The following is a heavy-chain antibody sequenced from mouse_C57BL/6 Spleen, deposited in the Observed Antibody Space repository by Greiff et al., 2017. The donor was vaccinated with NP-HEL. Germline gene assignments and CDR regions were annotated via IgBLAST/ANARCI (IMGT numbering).Heavy chain of an antibody. Sequence: EVQLVESGGGLVKPGGSLKLSCAASGFTFSSYAMSWVRQTPEKRLEWVATISDGGSYTNYPDNVKGRFTISRDNAKTNPYLQMSHLKAEDTAMYYCAREAHYYGSSLYYYAMDYWGQGTSVTVSS. CDR1: GFTFSSYA. V-gene: IGHV5-4*01. J-gene: IGHJ4*01. D-gene: IGHD1-1*01. CDR2: ISDGGSYT. CDR3: AREAHYYGSSLYYYAMDY.